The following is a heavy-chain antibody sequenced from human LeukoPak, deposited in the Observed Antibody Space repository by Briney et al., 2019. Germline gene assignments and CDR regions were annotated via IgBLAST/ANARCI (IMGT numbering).Heavy chain of an antibody. J-gene: IGHJ5*02. CDR1: GLTFSSYA. CDR2: ISGSGGST. CDR3: AKDELHYYDSSGYS. Sequence: GGSLRLSCAASGLTFSSYAMSWVRQAPGKGLKWVSAISGSGGSTYYADSVKGRFTISRDNSKNTLYLQMNSLRAEDTAVYYCAKDELHYYDSSGYSWGQGTLVTASS. D-gene: IGHD3-22*01. V-gene: IGHV3-23*01.